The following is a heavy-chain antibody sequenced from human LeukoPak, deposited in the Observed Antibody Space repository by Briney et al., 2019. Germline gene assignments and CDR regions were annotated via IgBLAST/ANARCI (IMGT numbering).Heavy chain of an antibody. J-gene: IGHJ6*03. D-gene: IGHD3-3*01. Sequence: SVKLSRKSPGRTFSSYANSWVRQAPTQGREWVGGKIHIFGTANYAQKFQGRVTIAADESTSTAYMELSSLRSEDTAVYYCARVPTKVTIFGVAAVGYMDVWGKGTTVTVSS. CDR2: KIHIFGTA. CDR1: GRTFSSYA. CDR3: ARVPTKVTIFGVAAVGYMDV. V-gene: IGHV1-69*01.